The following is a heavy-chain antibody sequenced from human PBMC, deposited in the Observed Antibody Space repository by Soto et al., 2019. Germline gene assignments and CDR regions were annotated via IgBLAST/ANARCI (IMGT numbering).Heavy chain of an antibody. Sequence: QVQLVQSGAEVKKPGASVKVSCKASGYTFTSYCISWVRQAPGQGLEWMGWISEYSGNTYYAQKFQGRVTMTTDTSTNTAYMELRSLRSDDTGIYYCAREDYGDYVKWFDPWGQGTLVTVSS. V-gene: IGHV1-18*01. CDR2: ISEYSGNT. J-gene: IGHJ5*02. CDR1: GYTFTSYC. D-gene: IGHD4-17*01. CDR3: AREDYGDYVKWFDP.